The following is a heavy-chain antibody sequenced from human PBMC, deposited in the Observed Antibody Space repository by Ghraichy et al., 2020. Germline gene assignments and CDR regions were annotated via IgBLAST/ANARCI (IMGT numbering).Heavy chain of an antibody. Sequence: GGSLRLSCAASGFTFSSYGMHWVRQAPGKGLEWVAVIWYDGSNKYYADSVKGRFTISRDNSKNTLYLQMNSLRAEDTAVYYCARSQADYYYDSSGYPHLDYWGQGTLVTVSS. V-gene: IGHV3-33*01. CDR1: GFTFSSYG. D-gene: IGHD3-22*01. CDR3: ARSQADYYYDSSGYPHLDY. CDR2: IWYDGSNK. J-gene: IGHJ4*02.